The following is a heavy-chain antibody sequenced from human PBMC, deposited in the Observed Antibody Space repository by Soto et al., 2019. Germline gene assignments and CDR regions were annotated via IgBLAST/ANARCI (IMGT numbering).Heavy chain of an antibody. CDR2: IYYSGST. CDR1: GGSISSSSYY. J-gene: IGHJ4*02. CDR3: ARHTPGVVPAAMYY. Sequence: SETLSLTCTVSGGSISSSSYYWGWIRQPPGKGLEWIGSIYYSGSTYYNPSLKSRVTISVDTSKNQFSLKLSSVTAADTAVYYCARHTPGVVPAAMYYWGQGTLVTVSS. D-gene: IGHD2-2*01. V-gene: IGHV4-39*01.